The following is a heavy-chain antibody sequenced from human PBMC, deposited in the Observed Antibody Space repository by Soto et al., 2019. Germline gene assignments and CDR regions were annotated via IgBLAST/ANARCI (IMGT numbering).Heavy chain of an antibody. V-gene: IGHV4-31*03. J-gene: IGHJ4*02. CDR1: GGSSSSDGYY. Sequence: SETLSLTCTVSGGSSSSDGYYWSWIRQHPGKGLEWIGYIYYSGSTYYNPSLKSRVTISVDTSKNQFSLKLSSVTAADTAVYYCARSGLAYCGGDCYSGFDYWGQGTLVTVSS. CDR2: IYYSGST. CDR3: ARSGLAYCGGDCYSGFDY. D-gene: IGHD2-21*02.